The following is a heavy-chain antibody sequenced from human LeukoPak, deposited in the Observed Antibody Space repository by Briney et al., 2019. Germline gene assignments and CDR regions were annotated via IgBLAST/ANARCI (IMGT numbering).Heavy chain of an antibody. CDR3: ARGRPHGNDY. V-gene: IGHV3-74*01. CDR1: GFTFSSHA. D-gene: IGHD4-23*01. J-gene: IGHJ4*02. Sequence: GGSLRLSCAASGFTFSSHAMTWVRQAPGKGLVWVSRIASDGSSTTYADSVKGRFSISRDNAKNTLYLQMNSLRVEDTAVYYCARGRPHGNDYWGQGTLVTVSS. CDR2: IASDGSST.